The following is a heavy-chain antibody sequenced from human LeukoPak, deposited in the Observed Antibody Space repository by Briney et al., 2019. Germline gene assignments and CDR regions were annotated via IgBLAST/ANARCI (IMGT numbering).Heavy chain of an antibody. CDR2: IIPIFGTA. CDR3: ASSVDTAMALS. D-gene: IGHD5-18*01. V-gene: IGHV1-69*13. J-gene: IGHJ5*02. CDR1: GGTFSSYA. Sequence: SVMVSCKASGGTFSSYAISWVRQAPGQGLEWMGGIIPIFGTANYAQKFQGRVTITADESTSTAYMELSSLRPEDTAVYYCASSVDTAMALSWGQGTLVTVSS.